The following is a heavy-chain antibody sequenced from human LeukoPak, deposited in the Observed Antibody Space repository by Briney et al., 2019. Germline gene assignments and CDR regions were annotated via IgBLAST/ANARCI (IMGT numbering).Heavy chain of an antibody. D-gene: IGHD3-22*01. CDR3: ARGYYYDSSGYFFDC. J-gene: IGHJ4*02. CDR2: IYPGDSDT. V-gene: IGHV5-51*01. CDR1: GYSFTRYW. Sequence: GESLKISCKGSGYSFTRYWIGWVRQMPGKGLEWMGIIYPGDSDTRYSPSFQGQVTISADKSISTAYLQWSSLKASDTAMYYCARGYYYDSSGYFFDCWGQGTLVTVSS.